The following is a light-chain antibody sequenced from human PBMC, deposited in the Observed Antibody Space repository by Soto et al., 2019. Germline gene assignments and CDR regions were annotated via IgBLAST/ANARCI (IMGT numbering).Light chain of an antibody. CDR3: QQYKNWPPWT. J-gene: IGKJ1*01. V-gene: IGKV3-15*01. CDR1: QSVSSN. CDR2: GTS. Sequence: EIVLTQSPGTLSLSPGERATLSCWTSQSVSSNYLAWYQEKPGQAPRLLIYGTSTRVTGIPARFSGSGSGTEFTLTISSLQSEDFAVYYCQQYKNWPPWTFGQGTKVDIK.